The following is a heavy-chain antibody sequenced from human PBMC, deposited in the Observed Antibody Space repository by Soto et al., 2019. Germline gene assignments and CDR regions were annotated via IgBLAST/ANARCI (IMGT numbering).Heavy chain of an antibody. V-gene: IGHV1-69*01. CDR2: IIPIFGTA. Sequence: VQVSYPASRGTSISYAILWVRQAPGQGLEWMGGIIPIFGTANYAQKFQGRVTITADESTSTAYMELSSLRSDDTAVYYCARGSIAARGRYYYGMDVWGQGTTVTVSS. CDR3: ARGSIAARGRYYYGMDV. CDR1: RGTSISYA. D-gene: IGHD6-6*01. J-gene: IGHJ6*02.